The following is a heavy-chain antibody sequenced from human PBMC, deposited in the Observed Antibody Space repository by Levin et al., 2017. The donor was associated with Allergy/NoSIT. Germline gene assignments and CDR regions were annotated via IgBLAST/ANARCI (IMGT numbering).Heavy chain of an antibody. CDR1: GFTVSSNY. V-gene: IGHV3-53*01. Sequence: HPGGSLRLSCAASGFTVSSNYMSWVRQAPGKGLEWVSVIYSGGSTYYADSVKGRFTISRDNSKNTLYLQMNSLRAEDTAVYYCAREVRRIAAAGRASYGMDVWGQGTTVTVSS. CDR3: AREVRRIAAAGRASYGMDV. D-gene: IGHD6-13*01. J-gene: IGHJ6*02. CDR2: IYSGGST.